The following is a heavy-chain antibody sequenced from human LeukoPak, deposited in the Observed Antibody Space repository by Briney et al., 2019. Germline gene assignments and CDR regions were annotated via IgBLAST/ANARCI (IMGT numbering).Heavy chain of an antibody. CDR1: GFSFSSYA. V-gene: IGHV3-23*01. D-gene: IGHD6-19*01. Sequence: GGSLRLSCAAYGFSFSSYAMSWVRQAPGKGLEWVSVISGSGGSTYYADSVKGRFAISRDNSKNTLDLQMNSLRAEDTAIYYCAKSFHSSGWFYYYGMDVWGQGTTVTVSS. CDR3: AKSFHSSGWFYYYGMDV. CDR2: ISGSGGST. J-gene: IGHJ6*02.